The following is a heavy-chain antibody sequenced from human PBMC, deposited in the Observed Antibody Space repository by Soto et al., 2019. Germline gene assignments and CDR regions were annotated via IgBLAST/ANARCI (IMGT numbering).Heavy chain of an antibody. V-gene: IGHV2-5*05. J-gene: IGHJ4*02. CDR3: AHRPRGFSYYFDY. CDR1: GFSLTTRGVG. Sequence: QITLKESGPTLVKPTQTLTLTCTFSGFSLTTRGVGVGWIRQPPGKALEWLALIYWDDDEGYDPSLKSRLTITKDTSKSQVVLTMTIMDSVDTATYYCAHRPRGFSYYFDYWGQGTMVTVSS. CDR2: IYWDDDE. D-gene: IGHD3-10*01.